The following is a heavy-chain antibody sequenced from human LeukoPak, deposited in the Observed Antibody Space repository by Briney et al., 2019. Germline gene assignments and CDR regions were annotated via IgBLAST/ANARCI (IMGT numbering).Heavy chain of an antibody. Sequence: GGSLRLSCAASGFIFSDHYMSWIRQAPGKGLEWVSYISDTGTTIYYADSVKGRFTTSRDNAKNSQYLLMNSLRAEDTAVYYCARASATPDHWGQGTLVTVSS. D-gene: IGHD2-15*01. CDR3: ARASATPDH. CDR1: GFIFSDHY. J-gene: IGHJ4*02. CDR2: ISDTGTTI. V-gene: IGHV3-11*01.